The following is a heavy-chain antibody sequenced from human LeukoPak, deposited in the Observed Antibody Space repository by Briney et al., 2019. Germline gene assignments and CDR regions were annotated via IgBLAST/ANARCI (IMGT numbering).Heavy chain of an antibody. CDR3: AKDRGSYSTAADS. Sequence: GGSLRLSCAASGFTFSDYGIHWVRQAPGKGLEWVAVIWYDGTNKYYGDSVKGRFTISRDNSKNTLYLQMNSLRAEDTAVYYCAKDRGSYSTAADSWGQGTLVTVSS. J-gene: IGHJ5*01. CDR1: GFTFSDYG. D-gene: IGHD1-26*01. V-gene: IGHV3-33*06. CDR2: IWYDGTNK.